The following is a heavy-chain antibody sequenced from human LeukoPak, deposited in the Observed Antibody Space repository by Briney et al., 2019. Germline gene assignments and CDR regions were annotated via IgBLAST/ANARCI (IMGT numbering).Heavy chain of an antibody. Sequence: GGSLRLSCAASGFTFSTYTMHWVRQAPGKGLEWVTFISYDGGKKYNADSVKGRFTISRDNSKNTLYLQMDNLRTEDTAVYYCATSPPLHCSGSYETLDYWGQGTLVTVSS. CDR1: GFTFSTYT. D-gene: IGHD1-26*01. CDR3: ATSPPLHCSGSYETLDY. CDR2: ISYDGGKK. J-gene: IGHJ4*02. V-gene: IGHV3-30-3*01.